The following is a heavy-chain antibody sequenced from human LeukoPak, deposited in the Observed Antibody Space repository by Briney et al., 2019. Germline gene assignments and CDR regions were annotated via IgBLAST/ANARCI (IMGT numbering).Heavy chain of an antibody. Sequence: PGGSLRLSCAASGFSLSNSAMSWVRQAPGKGLEWVSLIIASSGSTFYADSVKGRFTISRENSKNTLYLKMKSLRAEDTAVYYCAKGAYDYIEMGYFDYWGQGTLVTVSS. CDR2: IIASSGST. CDR3: AKGAYDYIEMGYFDY. J-gene: IGHJ4*02. V-gene: IGHV3-23*01. D-gene: IGHD5-12*01. CDR1: GFSLSNSA.